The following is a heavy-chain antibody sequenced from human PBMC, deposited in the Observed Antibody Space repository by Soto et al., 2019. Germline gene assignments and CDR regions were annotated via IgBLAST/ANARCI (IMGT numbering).Heavy chain of an antibody. D-gene: IGHD3-10*01. CDR2: IYYSGSA. Sequence: TSETLSLTCTVSGDSVTSVSDYWSWIRQPPGQGLEWIGYIYYSGSADYNPSLGSRVTISIETSKNQFSLKLTSVTAADTAVYYCARGVGFGYYYYHMDLWGQGTTVTVYS. J-gene: IGHJ6*02. CDR3: ARGVGFGYYYYHMDL. CDR1: GDSVTSVSDY. V-gene: IGHV4-61*01.